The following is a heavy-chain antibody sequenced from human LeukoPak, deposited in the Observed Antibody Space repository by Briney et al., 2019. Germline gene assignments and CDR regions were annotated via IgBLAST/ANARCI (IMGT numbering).Heavy chain of an antibody. Sequence: GGSLRLSCAASGFTVSSNYMSWVRQAPGKGLEWVSVIYSGGSTYYADSVKGRFTISRDNSKNTLYLQMNSLRAEDTAVYYCARELGSRVSGVYYYMDVWGKGTTVTVSS. CDR1: GFTVSSNY. J-gene: IGHJ6*03. CDR2: IYSGGST. V-gene: IGHV3-66*02. CDR3: ARELGSRVSGVYYYMDV. D-gene: IGHD3-10*01.